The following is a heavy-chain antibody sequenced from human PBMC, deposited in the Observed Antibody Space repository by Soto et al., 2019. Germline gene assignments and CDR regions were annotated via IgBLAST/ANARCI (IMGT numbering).Heavy chain of an antibody. D-gene: IGHD6-13*01. J-gene: IGHJ6*02. CDR2: IRPNGGST. CDR3: ARGSVASAAEPTGMDV. CDR1: GYTFTAYY. Sequence: QVQLVQSGAEVKKPGASVKVSCKASGYTFTAYYIHWVRQAPGQEFEWMGWIRPNGGSTDFAREFQGRFTMTWDTSISTAYMDLSSLRSDDTAVYYCARGSVASAAEPTGMDVWGPGTTVTVSS. V-gene: IGHV1-2*02.